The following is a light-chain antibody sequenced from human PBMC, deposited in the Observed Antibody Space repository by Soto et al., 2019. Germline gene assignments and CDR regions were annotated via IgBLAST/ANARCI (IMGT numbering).Light chain of an antibody. CDR2: GAS. CDR1: QNIDNN. Sequence: EIVMTQSPATLSVSPGDRVTLSCRASQNIDNNLAWYQQRPGQPPRLLIYGASTRANGIPARFSGSGSGTEFSLTISSLQSEDFAVDCCQQYNNWPPRTFGGGTKVEIK. CDR3: QQYNNWPPRT. V-gene: IGKV3D-15*01. J-gene: IGKJ4*01.